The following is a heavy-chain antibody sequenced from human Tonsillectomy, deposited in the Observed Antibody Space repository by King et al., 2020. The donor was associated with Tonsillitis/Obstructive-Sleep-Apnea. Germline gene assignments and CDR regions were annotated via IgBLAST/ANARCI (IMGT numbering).Heavy chain of an antibody. Sequence: VQLVESGGGLVKPGGSLRLSCAASGFTFSDYYMSWIRQAPGKGPEWGSFISSSSKYTNYADSWKGRFTISRHNAKNSLDLQMNSLRAEDTAVYYCARGRTEWDAFDIWGQGTMVTVSS. V-gene: IGHV3-11*05. D-gene: IGHD1-14*01. CDR3: ARGRTEWDAFDI. CDR1: GFTFSDYY. J-gene: IGHJ3*02. CDR2: ISSSSKYT.